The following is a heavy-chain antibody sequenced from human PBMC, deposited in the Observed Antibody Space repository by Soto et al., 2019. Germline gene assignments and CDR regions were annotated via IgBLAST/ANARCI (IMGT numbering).Heavy chain of an antibody. J-gene: IGHJ5*02. V-gene: IGHV2-5*01. CDR3: AHRQGGSSSPRFDP. CDR1: GFSLSTSGVG. D-gene: IGHD6-6*01. CDR2: IYWNDDK. Sequence: QITLKESGPTLVKPTQTLTLTCTFSGFSLSTSGVGVGWIRQPPGKALEWLALIYWNDDKRYSPSLKSRLTITKDTSKNQVVLTMTNMDPVDTATYYCAHRQGGSSSPRFDPWGQGTLVTVSS.